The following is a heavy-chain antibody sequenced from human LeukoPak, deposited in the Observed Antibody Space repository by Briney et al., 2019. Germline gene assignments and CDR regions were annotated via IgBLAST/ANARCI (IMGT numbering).Heavy chain of an antibody. CDR1: GFTFSIYG. V-gene: IGHV3-33*01. CDR3: ARASGPFDY. Sequence: GGSLRLSCAGSGFTFSIYGMHWVRQAPGKGLEWVAVIWNDGSNKYYADSVKGRFTISRDNSKNTLYLQMNSLRVEDTAVYSCARASGPFDYWGQGTLVTVSS. D-gene: IGHD3-10*01. J-gene: IGHJ4*02. CDR2: IWNDGSNK.